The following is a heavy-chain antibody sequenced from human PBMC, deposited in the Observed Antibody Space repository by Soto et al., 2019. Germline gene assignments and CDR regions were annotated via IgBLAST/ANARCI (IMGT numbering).Heavy chain of an antibody. CDR3: ARDPQYSGSLSGGGDAFDI. CDR2: ISVYNGNT. V-gene: IGHV1-18*01. CDR1: GYSLINGG. D-gene: IGHD1-26*01. Sequence: ASLKVSCKASGYSLINGGITWVLQVPGQGLEWIGWISVYNGNTHYAESLQGRVTMTTDTSTTTAYMELGSLTSDDTAMYYCARDPQYSGSLSGGGDAFDIWGQGTMVTVSS. J-gene: IGHJ3*02.